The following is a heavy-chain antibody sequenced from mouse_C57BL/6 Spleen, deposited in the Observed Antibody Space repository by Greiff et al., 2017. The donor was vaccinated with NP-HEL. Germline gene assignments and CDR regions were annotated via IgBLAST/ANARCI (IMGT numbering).Heavy chain of an antibody. J-gene: IGHJ3*01. CDR2: ISSGGDYI. Sequence: EVKVEESGEGLVKPGGSLKLSCAASGFTFSSYAMSWVRQTPEKRLEWVAYISSGGDYIYYADTVKGRFTISRDNARNTLYLQMSSLKSEDPAMYYCTRDRTGPFAYWGQGTLVTVSA. CDR3: TRDRTGPFAY. CDR1: GFTFSSYA. D-gene: IGHD4-1*01. V-gene: IGHV5-9-1*02.